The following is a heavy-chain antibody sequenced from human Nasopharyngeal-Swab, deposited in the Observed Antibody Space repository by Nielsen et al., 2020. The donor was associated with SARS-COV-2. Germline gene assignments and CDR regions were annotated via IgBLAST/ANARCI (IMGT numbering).Heavy chain of an antibody. D-gene: IGHD3-10*01. CDR3: AKGGGSYYNAFDS. CDR1: GCTFGDFA. CDR2: INGNSGEI. Sequence: SLKISCEASGCTFGDFAMHWVRQAPGKGLEWVSSINGNSGEIGYAASVKGRFTISRDNAKSSLNLQMNSLTTDDTALYYCAKGGGSYYNAFDSWGQGTLVTVSS. V-gene: IGHV3-9*01. J-gene: IGHJ4*02.